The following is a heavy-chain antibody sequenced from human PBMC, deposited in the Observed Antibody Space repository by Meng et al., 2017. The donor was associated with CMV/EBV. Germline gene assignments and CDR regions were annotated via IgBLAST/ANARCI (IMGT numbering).Heavy chain of an antibody. CDR3: ARSLGPPFGDLLYL. V-gene: IGHV1-69*02. J-gene: IGHJ5*02. CDR1: GGTFSSNT. CDR2: TIPILGIA. D-gene: IGHD3-10*01. Sequence: SVKVSCKASGGTFSSNTTTWVRQAPGQGLEWMGRTIPILGIADYAQKFQGRLTITADKSTRTAFMELSSLRSEDTAVYYCARSLGPPFGDLLYLWGQGTLVTVSS.